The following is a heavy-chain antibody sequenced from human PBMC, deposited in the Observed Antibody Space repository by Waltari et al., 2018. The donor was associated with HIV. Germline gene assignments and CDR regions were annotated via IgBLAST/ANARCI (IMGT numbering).Heavy chain of an antibody. J-gene: IGHJ6*02. D-gene: IGHD3-10*01. CDR3: AREYRAMVRGVIKGLYYYGMDV. CDR2: IYPGDSDT. Sequence: EVQLVQSGAEVKKPGESLKISCKGSGYSFTSYWIGWVRQMTGKGLEWMGIIYPGDSDTRYSPSFQGQVTISADKSISTAYLQWSSLKASDTAMYYCAREYRAMVRGVIKGLYYYGMDVWGQGTTVTVSS. CDR1: GYSFTSYW. V-gene: IGHV5-51*03.